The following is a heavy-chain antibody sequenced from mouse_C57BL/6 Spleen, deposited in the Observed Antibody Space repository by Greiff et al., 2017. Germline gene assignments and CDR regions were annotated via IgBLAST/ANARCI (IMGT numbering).Heavy chain of an antibody. D-gene: IGHD1-1*01. V-gene: IGHV1-80*01. CDR1: GYAFSSYW. J-gene: IGHJ4*01. CDR3: AISWYGSSPYYYAINY. Sequence: QVQLKESGAELVKPGASVKISCKASGYAFSSYWMNWVKQRPGKGLEWIGQIYPGDGDTNYNGKFKGKATLTADKSSSTAYMQRSSLTSEDSAVYFSAISWYGSSPYYYAINYWDQGTSVTVSS. CDR2: IYPGDGDT.